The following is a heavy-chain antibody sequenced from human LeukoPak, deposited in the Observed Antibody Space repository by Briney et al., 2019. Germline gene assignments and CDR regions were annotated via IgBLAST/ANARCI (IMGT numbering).Heavy chain of an antibody. D-gene: IGHD3-22*01. CDR2: IYYSGST. CDR3: ARHRYYYDSSGYYYQP. Sequence: PSETLSLTCTVSGASISSYYWSWIRQPPGKGLEWLGYIYYSGSTNYNPSLKSRVTISVDTSKNQFSLRLSSVTAADTAVYYCARHRYYYDSSGYYYQPWGQGTLVTVSS. J-gene: IGHJ5*02. V-gene: IGHV4-59*01. CDR1: GASISSYY.